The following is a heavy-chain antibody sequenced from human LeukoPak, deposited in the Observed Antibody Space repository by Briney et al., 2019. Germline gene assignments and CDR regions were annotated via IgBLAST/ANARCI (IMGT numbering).Heavy chain of an antibody. CDR1: GYTLSEYG. Sequence: ASVKVSCKASGYTLSEYGLSWVRRAPGQGLEWVGWITTYNGDKKYAEKFQGRVTMTTDTSTSTYYMELRSLRSDDTAIYYCARDCSNSVCFPRDRWGQGTLVTVST. D-gene: IGHD2-8*01. J-gene: IGHJ5*02. V-gene: IGHV1-18*01. CDR2: ITTYNGDK. CDR3: ARDCSNSVCFPRDR.